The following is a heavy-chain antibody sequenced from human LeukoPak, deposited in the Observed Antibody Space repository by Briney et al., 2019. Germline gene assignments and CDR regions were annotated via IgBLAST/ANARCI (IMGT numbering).Heavy chain of an antibody. CDR3: ARASNYYDSSGYSSFFDY. CDR1: GFTFSSYW. Sequence: GGSLRLSCAASGFTFSSYWMHWVRQAPGKGLEWVANIKQDGSEKYYVDSVKGRFTISRDNAKNSLYLQMNSLRAEDTAVYYCARASNYYDSSGYSSFFDYWGQGTLVTVSS. D-gene: IGHD3-22*01. CDR2: IKQDGSEK. V-gene: IGHV3-7*01. J-gene: IGHJ4*02.